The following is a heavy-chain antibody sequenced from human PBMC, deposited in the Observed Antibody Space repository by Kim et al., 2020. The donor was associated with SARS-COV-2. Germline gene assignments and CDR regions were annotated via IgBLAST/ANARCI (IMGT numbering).Heavy chain of an antibody. CDR3: ARSSIAARCLDY. D-gene: IGHD6-6*01. Sequence: NYAQKFQGRVTMTRDTSISTAYMELSRLRSDDTAVYYCARSSIAARCLDYWGQGTLVTVTS. V-gene: IGHV1-2*02. J-gene: IGHJ4*02.